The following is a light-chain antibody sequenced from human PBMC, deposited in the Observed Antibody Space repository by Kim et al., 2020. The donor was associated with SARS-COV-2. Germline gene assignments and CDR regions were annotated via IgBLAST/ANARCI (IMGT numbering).Light chain of an antibody. Sequence: QSVLTQPPSASGTPGQRVAISCFGSSSNIGTNTVNWYHRLPGMAPKLLIYNNNQRPSGVPDRFSGSKSGTSASLAISGLQSEDEADYYCASWDDSLTTPVFGGGTQLTVL. CDR1: SSNIGTNT. V-gene: IGLV1-44*01. CDR2: NNN. CDR3: ASWDDSLTTPV. J-gene: IGLJ3*02.